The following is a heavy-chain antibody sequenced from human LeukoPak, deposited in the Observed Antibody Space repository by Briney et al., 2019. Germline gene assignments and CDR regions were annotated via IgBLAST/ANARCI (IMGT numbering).Heavy chain of an antibody. Sequence: GGSLRLSCAASGFTFSDYYTSWMRQAPGQGLEWVSYISTSGSTIYHADSVKGRFTISRDNAKNSLYLQMNSLRAEDTAVYYCAREHCSTSSCYFDSWGQGSLVTVSS. V-gene: IGHV3-11*01. J-gene: IGHJ5*01. D-gene: IGHD2-2*01. CDR3: AREHCSTSSCYFDS. CDR1: GFTFSDYY. CDR2: ISTSGSTI.